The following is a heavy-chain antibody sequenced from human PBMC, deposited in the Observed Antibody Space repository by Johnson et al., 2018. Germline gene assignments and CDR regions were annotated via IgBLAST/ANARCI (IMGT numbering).Heavy chain of an antibody. CDR2: ISFDGNNK. CDR1: GFIFSSYG. V-gene: IGHV3-30*18. Sequence: QVQLVESGGGVVQPGRSLRLSCAASGFIFSSYGLHWVRQAPGKGLEWVAIISFDGNNKNYADSVKGRFTISRDNSKNTLYLQMNSLRVEDTAVYYCAKDLGYCSSTSCPPDVWGKGTTVTVSS. D-gene: IGHD2-2*01. CDR3: AKDLGYCSSTSCPPDV. J-gene: IGHJ6*04.